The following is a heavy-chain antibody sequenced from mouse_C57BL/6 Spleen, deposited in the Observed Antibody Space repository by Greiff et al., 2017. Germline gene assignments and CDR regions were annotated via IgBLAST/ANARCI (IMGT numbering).Heavy chain of an antibody. J-gene: IGHJ2*01. CDR3: ARGGLRRDPYFDY. V-gene: IGHV5-17*01. CDR2: ISSGSSTI. CDR1: GFTFSDYG. Sequence: DVKLVESGGGLVKPGGSLKLSCAASGFTFSDYGMHWVRQAPEKGLEWVAYISSGSSTIYYADTVKGRFTISRDNAKNTLFLQMTSLRSEDTAMYYCARGGLRRDPYFDYWGQGTTLTVSS. D-gene: IGHD2-4*01.